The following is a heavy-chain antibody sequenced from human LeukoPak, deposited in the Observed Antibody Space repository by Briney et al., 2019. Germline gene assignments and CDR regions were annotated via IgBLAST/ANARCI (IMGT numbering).Heavy chain of an antibody. CDR1: GFTFSSYA. Sequence: GGSLRLSCAASGFTFSSYAMHWVRQAPGKGLEWVAVISYDGSNKYYADSVKGRFTISRDNSKNTLYLQMNSLRAEDTAVYYCARDYYDISTGYDNWFDPWGQGTLVTVSS. D-gene: IGHD3-9*01. CDR3: ARDYYDISTGYDNWFDP. CDR2: ISYDGSNK. J-gene: IGHJ5*02. V-gene: IGHV3-30*04.